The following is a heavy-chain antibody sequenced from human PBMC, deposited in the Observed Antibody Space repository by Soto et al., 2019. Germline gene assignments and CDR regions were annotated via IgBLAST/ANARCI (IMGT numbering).Heavy chain of an antibody. CDR2: IWYDGSNK. V-gene: IGHV3-33*01. J-gene: IGHJ4*02. Sequence: QVQLVESGGGVVQPGRSLRLSCAASGFTFSSYGMHWVRQAPGKGLEWVAVIWYDGSNKYYADSVKGRFTISRDNSKNTLYLQMNSLRAEATAVYYCARDPHRHTTAAAGTRGAAGDYWGQGTLVTVPS. CDR3: ARDPHRHTTAAAGTRGAAGDY. D-gene: IGHD6-13*01. CDR1: GFTFSSYG.